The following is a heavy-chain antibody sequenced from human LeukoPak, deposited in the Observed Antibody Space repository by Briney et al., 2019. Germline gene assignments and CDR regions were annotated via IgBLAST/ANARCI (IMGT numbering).Heavy chain of an antibody. CDR2: INWDGGST. CDR1: GFTVDDYG. D-gene: IGHD2-2*01. CDR3: ARVGCSSTSRYYYYYYMDV. V-gene: IGHV3-20*04. J-gene: IGHJ6*03. Sequence: GGSLRLSCAASGFTVDDYGMSWVRQAPGKGLEWVSGINWDGGSTDYEDSVKSRFTISRDNAKNSLYLKMNSLRAEDTALYYCARVGCSSTSRYYYYYYMDVWGKGTTVTVSS.